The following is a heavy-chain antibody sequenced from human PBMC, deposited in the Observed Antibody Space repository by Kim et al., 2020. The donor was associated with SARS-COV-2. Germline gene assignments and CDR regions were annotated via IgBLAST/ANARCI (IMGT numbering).Heavy chain of an antibody. D-gene: IGHD6-19*01. CDR2: ISTNGGST. CDR3: VKERTSGWYDXXY. CDR1: GFTFSSYA. Sequence: GGSLRLSCSASGFTFSSYAMHWVRQAPGKGLEYVSGISTNGGSTYYADSVKDRFIISRDNSRNMLNLQMSSLRSEDTAVYYCVKERTSGWYDXXYWGQGTLXTXSS. J-gene: IGHJ4*02. V-gene: IGHV3-64D*06.